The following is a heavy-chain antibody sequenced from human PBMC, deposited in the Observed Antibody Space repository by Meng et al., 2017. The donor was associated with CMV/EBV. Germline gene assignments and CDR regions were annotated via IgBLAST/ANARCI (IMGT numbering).Heavy chain of an antibody. Sequence: GESLKISCAASGFTFSSYEMSWVRQAPGKGLEWVSYISSSGSTIYYADSVKGRFTISRDNAKNSLYLQMNSLRAEDTAVYYCARDFSFCSSTSCYPTEFDYWGQGTLVTVSS. CDR3: ARDFSFCSSTSCYPTEFDY. CDR1: GFTFSSYE. V-gene: IGHV3-48*03. J-gene: IGHJ4*02. D-gene: IGHD2-2*01. CDR2: ISSSGSTI.